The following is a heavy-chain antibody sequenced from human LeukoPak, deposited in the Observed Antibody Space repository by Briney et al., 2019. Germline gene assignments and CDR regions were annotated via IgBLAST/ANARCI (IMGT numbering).Heavy chain of an antibody. V-gene: IGHV4-39*01. CDR1: GGSISSSSYY. Sequence: TSETLSLTCTVSGGSISSSSYYWGWIRQPLGKGLEWIGSIYYSGSTYYNPSLKSRVTISVDTSKNQFSLKPSSVTAADTAVYYCAGRRSGLGIHFDYWGQGTLVTVSS. J-gene: IGHJ4*02. D-gene: IGHD7-27*01. CDR3: AGRRSGLGIHFDY. CDR2: IYYSGST.